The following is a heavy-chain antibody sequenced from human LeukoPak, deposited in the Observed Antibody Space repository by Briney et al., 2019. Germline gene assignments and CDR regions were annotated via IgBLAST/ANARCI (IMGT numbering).Heavy chain of an antibody. CDR1: GDSVSSSAYY. CDR2: ISYSGST. D-gene: IGHD4-11*01. Sequence: SETLSLTCTVSGDSVSSSAYYWGWIRQPPGKGLEWIGYISYSGSTNYNPSLKSRVTISVDTSKTQFSLKLTSVTAADTAVYYCARGTYNFEYWGQGTLVTVSS. V-gene: IGHV4-61*08. J-gene: IGHJ4*02. CDR3: ARGTYNFEY.